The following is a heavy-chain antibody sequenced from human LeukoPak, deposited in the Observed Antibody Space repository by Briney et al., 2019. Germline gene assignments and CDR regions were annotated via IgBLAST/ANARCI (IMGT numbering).Heavy chain of an antibody. CDR1: GFTFDDYS. CDR2: IRGDGGAT. V-gene: IGHV3-43*02. D-gene: IGHD3-10*01. J-gene: IGHJ4*02. Sequence: GGSLRLSCAASGFTFDDYSIYWVRQAPGKGLEWVSLIRGDGGATYYADSVKGRFTISRDNSKNSLYLQMNSLRTDDTALYYCANENMVRGVVSYWGQGTLVTVSS. CDR3: ANENMVRGVVSY.